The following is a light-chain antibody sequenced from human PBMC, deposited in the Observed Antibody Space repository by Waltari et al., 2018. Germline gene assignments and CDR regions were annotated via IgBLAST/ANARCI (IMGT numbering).Light chain of an antibody. CDR2: DVN. CDR1: SSDVGAYNY. Sequence: QSALTQPRSVSGSPGQSVTISCTGTSSDVGAYNYVTWYQQHPGKAPKLIIYDVNKWPAGVPDRFSGSKSGNTASLTISGLRSEDEADYYCAAWDDSLSGPLFGGGTKLTVL. CDR3: AAWDDSLSGPL. J-gene: IGLJ3*02. V-gene: IGLV2-11*01.